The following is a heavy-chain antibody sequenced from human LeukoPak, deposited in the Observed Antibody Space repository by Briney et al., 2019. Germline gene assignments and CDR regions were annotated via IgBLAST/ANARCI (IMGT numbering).Heavy chain of an antibody. CDR1: GFTFSSYS. CDR2: ISSSSTHL. CDR3: ARDLIVEGTAILGY. Sequence: GGSLRLSCAASGFTFSSYSMTWFRQAPGKGLEWASSISSSSTHLYHADSVKGRFAISRDNAKNSLYLQMNSLRAEDTAVYYCARDLIVEGTAILGYWGQGTLVTVSS. J-gene: IGHJ4*02. D-gene: IGHD1-26*01. V-gene: IGHV3-21*01.